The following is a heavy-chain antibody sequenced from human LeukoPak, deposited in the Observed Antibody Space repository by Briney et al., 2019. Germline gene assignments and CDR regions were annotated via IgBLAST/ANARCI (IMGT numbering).Heavy chain of an antibody. CDR3: ARDQRELRFLEWLSSYYYYGMDV. V-gene: IGHV3-30-3*01. D-gene: IGHD3-3*01. CDR2: ISYDGSNK. Sequence: GGSLRLSCAASGFTFSSYAMSWVRQAPGKGLEWVAVISYDGSNKYYADSVKGRFTISRDNSKNTLYLQMNSLRAEDTAVYYCARDQRELRFLEWLSSYYYYGMDVWGQGTTVTVSS. J-gene: IGHJ6*02. CDR1: GFTFSSYA.